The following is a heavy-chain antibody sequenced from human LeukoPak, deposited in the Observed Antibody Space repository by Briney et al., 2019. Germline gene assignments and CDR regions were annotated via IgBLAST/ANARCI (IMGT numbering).Heavy chain of an antibody. Sequence: ASVKVSCKASGYTFTSYGISWVRQAPGQGLEWMGWISAYNGNTNYAQKLQGRVTMTTDTSTSTGYMELRSLRSDDTAVYYCARIRPVGGYFPWGQGTLVTVSS. V-gene: IGHV1-18*01. CDR3: ARIRPVGGYFP. D-gene: IGHD5-12*01. CDR1: GYTFTSYG. J-gene: IGHJ5*02. CDR2: ISAYNGNT.